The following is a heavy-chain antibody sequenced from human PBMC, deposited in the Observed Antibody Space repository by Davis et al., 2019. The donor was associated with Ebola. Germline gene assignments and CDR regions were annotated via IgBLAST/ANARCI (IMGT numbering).Heavy chain of an antibody. CDR2: IYYSGST. Sequence: PSETLSLTCTVSGGSISSGGSYWTWIRQNPGKGLEWIGYIYYSGSTYYNPSLKSRVTISVDTSKNQFSLKLSAVTAADTAVYYCARSWGGRHSSSSELDLGFHYWGQGTLVTVSS. V-gene: IGHV4-31*03. D-gene: IGHD6-6*01. J-gene: IGHJ4*02. CDR3: ARSWGGRHSSSSELDLGFHY. CDR1: GGSISSGGSY.